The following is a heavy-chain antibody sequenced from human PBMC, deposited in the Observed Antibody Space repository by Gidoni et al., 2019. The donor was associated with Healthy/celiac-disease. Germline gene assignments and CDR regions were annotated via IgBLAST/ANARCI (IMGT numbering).Heavy chain of an antibody. CDR3: ARAGSYNPHYFDY. CDR2: ISSSSSYT. CDR1: GFTFSDYY. J-gene: IGHJ4*02. D-gene: IGHD1-1*01. Sequence: QVQLVESGGGLVKPGGSLRLSCAASGFTFSDYYMSWIRQAPGKGLEWVSYISSSSSYTNYADSVKGRFTISRDNAKNSLYLQMNSLRAEDTAVYYCARAGSYNPHYFDYWGQGTLVTVSS. V-gene: IGHV3-11*06.